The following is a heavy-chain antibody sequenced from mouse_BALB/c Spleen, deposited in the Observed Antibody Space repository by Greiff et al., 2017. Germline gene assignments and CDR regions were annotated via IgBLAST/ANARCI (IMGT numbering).Heavy chain of an antibody. Sequence: QVQLQQSGAELVRPGSSVKISCKASGYAFSSYWMNWVKQRPGQGLEWIGQIYPGDGDTNYNEKFKSKATLTVDKSSSTAYMQLSSLTSEDSAVYYCARAAPHPLDYWGQGTSVTVSS. CDR1: GYAFSSYW. V-gene: IGHV1-80*01. CDR3: ARAAPHPLDY. J-gene: IGHJ4*01. CDR2: IYPGDGDT.